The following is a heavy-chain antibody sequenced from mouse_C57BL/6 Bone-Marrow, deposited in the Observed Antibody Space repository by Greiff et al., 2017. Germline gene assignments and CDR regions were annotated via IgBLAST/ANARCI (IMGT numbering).Heavy chain of an antibody. J-gene: IGHJ3*01. D-gene: IGHD1-1*01. CDR1: GFSLTSYG. CDR3: AINWCDYDGSGLWFAY. CDR2: LWSGGST. V-gene: IGHV2-2*01. Sequence: VQLQESGPGLVQPSQSLSITCTVSGFSLTSYGVHWVRQSPGKGLEWLGLLWSGGSTDYNAAFISRLSISKDNSKSQVFFKMNSLQDDDTAIDYCAINWCDYDGSGLWFAYWGQGTLVTVSA.